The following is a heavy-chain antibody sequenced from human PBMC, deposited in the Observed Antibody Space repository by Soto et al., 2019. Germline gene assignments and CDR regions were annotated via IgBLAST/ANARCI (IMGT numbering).Heavy chain of an antibody. CDR1: GYSFTSHH. Sequence: EVQLVQSGAEVKKSGESLKISCKASGYSFTSHHIGWVRQVPGKGLEWMGVIYPGDSQTTYSPAFRGQVTFSADRSIDTAFLQWGSLKAADTAIDYCARRHTAMDYFAAWGQGSLVTVSS. J-gene: IGHJ4*02. D-gene: IGHD5-18*01. CDR2: IYPGDSQT. V-gene: IGHV5-51*01. CDR3: ARRHTAMDYFAA.